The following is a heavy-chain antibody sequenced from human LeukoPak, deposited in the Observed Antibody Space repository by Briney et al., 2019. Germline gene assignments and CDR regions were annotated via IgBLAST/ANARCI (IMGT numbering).Heavy chain of an antibody. J-gene: IGHJ4*02. V-gene: IGHV5-51*01. Sequence: GESLKISCKGSGYSFNTYWIGWVRQMPGKGLEWMGIIYPGDSDTKYSPSFQGQVTISADKSISTAYLQWSSLKASDTAMYYCARHEGVVGGPFDYWGQGTLVTVSS. CDR3: ARHEGVVGGPFDY. CDR2: IYPGDSDT. D-gene: IGHD2-15*01. CDR1: GYSFNTYW.